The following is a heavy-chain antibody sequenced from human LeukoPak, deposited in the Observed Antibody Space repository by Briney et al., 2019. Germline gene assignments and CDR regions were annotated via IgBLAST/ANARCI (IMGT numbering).Heavy chain of an antibody. J-gene: IGHJ3*02. CDR2: TKHSGST. Sequence: SETLSLTCAVYGGSFSGHYWSWIRQSPGKGPEWIGETKHSGSTNYNPSLKTRVTMSLDTSKNQVSLKLTSVTAADTAVYYCAREYTTSSTAFDIWGQGTMVTVSS. D-gene: IGHD6-6*01. V-gene: IGHV4-34*01. CDR1: GGSFSGHY. CDR3: AREYTTSSTAFDI.